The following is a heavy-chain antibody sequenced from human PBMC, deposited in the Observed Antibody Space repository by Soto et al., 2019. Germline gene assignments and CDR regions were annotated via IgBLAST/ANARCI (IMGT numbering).Heavy chain of an antibody. CDR1: GFTFSSYG. CDR3: ARGRYCGGSCYKDY. CDR2: IWYDGSNK. J-gene: IGHJ4*02. D-gene: IGHD2-15*01. Sequence: QVQLVESGGGVVQPGRSLRLSCAASGFTFSSYGMHWVRQAPGKGLEWVAVIWYDGSNKYYADSVKGRFTISRDNSKNTLYLQMNILRAEDTAVYYCARGRYCGGSCYKDYWGQGTLVTVSS. V-gene: IGHV3-33*01.